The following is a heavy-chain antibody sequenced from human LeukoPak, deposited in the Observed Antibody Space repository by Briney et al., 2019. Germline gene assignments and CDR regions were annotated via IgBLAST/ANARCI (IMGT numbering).Heavy chain of an antibody. D-gene: IGHD3-3*01. V-gene: IGHV1-69*05. Sequence: GSSVKVSCKASGGTFSSYAISWVRQAPGQGLEWMGGIIPIFGTANYAQKFQGRVTITTDESTSTAYMELCSLRSEDTAVYYCARSTTYDSDAFDIWGQGTMVTVSS. CDR3: ARSTTYDSDAFDI. CDR1: GGTFSSYA. J-gene: IGHJ3*02. CDR2: IIPIFGTA.